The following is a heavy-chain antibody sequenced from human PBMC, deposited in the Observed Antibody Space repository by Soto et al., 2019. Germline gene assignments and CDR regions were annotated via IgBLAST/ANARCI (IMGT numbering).Heavy chain of an antibody. Sequence: GGSLRLSCVASGINLINHAMPWVRQAPGKGLEWVSTVSETGTVTYYADSVKGRFTISRDNSRNTLYLQLNNLRAEDTAVYYCVPGSSETRGEDFWGPGALVTVSS. CDR3: VPGSSETRGEDF. V-gene: IGHV3-23*01. J-gene: IGHJ4*02. D-gene: IGHD3-16*01. CDR2: VSETGTVT. CDR1: GINLINHA.